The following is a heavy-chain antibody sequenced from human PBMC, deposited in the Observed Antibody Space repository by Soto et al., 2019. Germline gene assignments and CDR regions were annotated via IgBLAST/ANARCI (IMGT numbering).Heavy chain of an antibody. CDR2: IYTSGST. CDR3: ARERGDVAASGTEVYHYQYGMDV. V-gene: IGHV4-4*07. Sequence: SETLSLTCTVSGDSISSYSWSSIRQPAGKGLEWIGHIYTSGSTIYNPSLKSRVTMSVDTSKNQFSLRLSSVTAADTAVYYCARERGDVAASGTEVYHYQYGMDVWGQGTTVTVSS. J-gene: IGHJ6*02. D-gene: IGHD6-13*01. CDR1: GDSISSYS.